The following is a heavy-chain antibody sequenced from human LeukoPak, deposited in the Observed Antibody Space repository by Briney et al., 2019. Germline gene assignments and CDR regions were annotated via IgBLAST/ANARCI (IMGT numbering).Heavy chain of an antibody. CDR1: GFTFSSYA. CDR2: ISGSGGST. CDR3: AKDSGGYSGYDFKYYGMDV. J-gene: IGHJ6*02. Sequence: GGSLRLSCAASGFTFSSYAMSWVRQAPGKGLEWVSAISGSGGSTYYADSVKGRFTISRDNSKNTLYLQMNSLRAEDTAVYYCAKDSGGYSGYDFKYYGMDVWGQGTTVTVSS. V-gene: IGHV3-23*01. D-gene: IGHD5-12*01.